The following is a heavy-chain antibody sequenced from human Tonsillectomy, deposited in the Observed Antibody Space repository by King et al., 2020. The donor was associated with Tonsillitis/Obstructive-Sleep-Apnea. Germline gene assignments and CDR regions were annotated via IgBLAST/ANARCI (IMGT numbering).Heavy chain of an antibody. CDR1: GGSFSGYN. CDR3: AGQNLWGYYFDY. Sequence: VQLQQWGAGLLKPSETLSLTCAVYGGSFSGYNWTWIRQPPGKGLEWIGEINHSGSTTSDPSHKSRVTISLDTSKNQFSLKLSSVTAADTAVYYCAGQNLWGYYFDYWGQGTPVTVSS. V-gene: IGHV4-34*01. D-gene: IGHD7-27*01. CDR2: INHSGST. J-gene: IGHJ4*02.